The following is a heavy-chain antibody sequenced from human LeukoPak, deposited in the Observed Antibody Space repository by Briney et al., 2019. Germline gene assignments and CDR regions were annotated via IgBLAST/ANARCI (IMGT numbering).Heavy chain of an antibody. J-gene: IGHJ4*02. CDR3: ARSGRGTYYYFDL. CDR1: SYMFTRYG. D-gene: IGHD1-26*01. Sequence: ASVKVSCKASSYMFTRYGISWVRQAPGQGLEWVGWISGSNGNTNYAQKFQGRVSMTADTSTSTAYMELRSLRSDDTAMYYCARSGRGTYYYFDLWGQGTLATVSS. V-gene: IGHV1-18*01. CDR2: ISGSNGNT.